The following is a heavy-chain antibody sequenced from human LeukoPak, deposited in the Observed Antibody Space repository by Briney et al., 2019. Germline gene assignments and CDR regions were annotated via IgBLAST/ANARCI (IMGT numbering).Heavy chain of an antibody. CDR1: GFTFSRYS. CDR2: ISISSSYI. J-gene: IGHJ4*02. D-gene: IGHD6-13*01. V-gene: IGHV3-21*01. Sequence: GGSLRLSCAASGFTFSRYSMNWVRQAPGKGLEWVSSISISSSYIYYADSVKGRFTISRDNAKNSVYLQMNSLTDEDTGVYYCARGGGSGRYGLPFDSWGQGTLVTVSS. CDR3: ARGGGSGRYGLPFDS.